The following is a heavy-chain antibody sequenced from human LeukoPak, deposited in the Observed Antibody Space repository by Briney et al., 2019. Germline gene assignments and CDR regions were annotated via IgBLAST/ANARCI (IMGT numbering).Heavy chain of an antibody. CDR2: ISYDGSNK. D-gene: IGHD3-22*01. CDR1: GFTFSNYA. J-gene: IGHJ4*02. CDR3: AIKGYYYDSSGYYYFDY. Sequence: PGGSLRLSCAASGFTFSNYAMHWVRQAPGKGLEWVAVISYDGSNKYYADSVKGRFTISRDNSKNTLYLQMNSLRAEDTAVYYCAIKGYYYDSSGYYYFDYWGQGTLVTVSS. V-gene: IGHV3-30-3*01.